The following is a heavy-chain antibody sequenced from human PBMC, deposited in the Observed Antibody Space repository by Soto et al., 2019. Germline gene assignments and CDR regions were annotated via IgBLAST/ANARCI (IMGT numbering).Heavy chain of an antibody. Sequence: QVQLQESGPGLVKPSETLSLTCTVSGGSISSYYWSWIRQPPGKGLEWIGYIYYSGSTNYNPSLRSRVTISVVTSKNQFSLKLNSMTAADTAVYYXARHXYXXGXTYFDYWGQGTLVTVSS. CDR2: IYYSGST. J-gene: IGHJ4*02. CDR1: GGSISSYY. D-gene: IGHD3-10*01. V-gene: IGHV4-59*08. CDR3: ARHXYXXGXTYFDY.